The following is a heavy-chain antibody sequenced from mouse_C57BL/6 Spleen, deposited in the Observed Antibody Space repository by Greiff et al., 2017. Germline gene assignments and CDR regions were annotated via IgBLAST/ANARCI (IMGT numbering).Heavy chain of an antibody. J-gene: IGHJ4*01. CDR1: GYTFTDYY. CDR2: INPYNGGT. V-gene: IGHV1-19*01. CDR3: ARPLYDYDLDY. Sequence: VQLKESGPVLVKPGASVKMSCKASGYTFTDYYMNWVKQSHGKSLEWIGVINPYNGGTSYNQKFKGKATLTVDKSSSTAYMELNSLTSEDSAVYYCARPLYDYDLDYWGQGTSVTVSS. D-gene: IGHD2-4*01.